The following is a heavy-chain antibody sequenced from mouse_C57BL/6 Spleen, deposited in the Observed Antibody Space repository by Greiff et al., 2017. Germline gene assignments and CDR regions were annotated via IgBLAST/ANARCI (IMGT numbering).Heavy chain of an antibody. V-gene: IGHV3-6*01. CDR3: ARVLYDYDGGDYFDY. J-gene: IGHJ2*01. CDR2: ISYDGSN. D-gene: IGHD2-4*01. Sequence: DVQLQESGPGLVKPSQSLSLTCSVTGYSITSGYYWNWIRQFPGNKLEWMGYISYDGSNNYNPSLKNRISITRDTSKNQFFLKLNSVTTEDTATYYCARVLYDYDGGDYFDYWGQGTTLTVSS. CDR1: GYSITSGYY.